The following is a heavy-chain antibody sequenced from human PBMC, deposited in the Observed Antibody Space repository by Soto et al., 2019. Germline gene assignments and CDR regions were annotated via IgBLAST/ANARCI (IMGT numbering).Heavy chain of an antibody. CDR3: ARLGAYGSAHRAYYYYMDV. CDR2: INHSGST. V-gene: IGHV4-34*01. J-gene: IGHJ6*03. CDR1: GGSFSGYY. Sequence: SETLSLTCAVYGGSFSGYYWSWIRQPPGKGLEWIGEINHSGSTNYNPSLKSRVTISVDTSKNQFSLKLSSVTAADTAVYYCARLGAYGSAHRAYYYYMDVWGKGTTVTVSS. D-gene: IGHD3-10*01.